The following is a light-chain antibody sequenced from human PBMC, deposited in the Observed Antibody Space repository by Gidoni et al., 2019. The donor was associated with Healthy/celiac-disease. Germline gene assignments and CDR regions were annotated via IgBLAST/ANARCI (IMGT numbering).Light chain of an antibody. CDR3: QQSYSTPGT. CDR1: QSISSY. Sequence: EIQMTEWPSSLSAYVGDIVTITCRASQSISSYLNWYQQKPGKAPKLLIYAASSLKTGVPSRFSGCGSVLDFTLTISTLQPEDFATYYCQQSYSTPGTFGGGTKVEIK. CDR2: AAS. V-gene: IGKV1-39*01. J-gene: IGKJ4*01.